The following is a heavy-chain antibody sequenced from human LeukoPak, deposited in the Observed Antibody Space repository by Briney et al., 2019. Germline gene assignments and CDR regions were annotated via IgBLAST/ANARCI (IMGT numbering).Heavy chain of an antibody. D-gene: IGHD7-27*01. J-gene: IGHJ4*02. CDR3: ARDWGHYY. Sequence: GASLILCCAASGFIFSSNWMSRVRQPPGKELEWLANIKQDGSEKYYVDSVKGRFTISRDNAKNSLYLQMNSLRAEDTAVYYCARDWGHYYWGQGTLVTVSS. CDR2: IKQDGSEK. V-gene: IGHV3-7*01. CDR1: GFIFSSNW.